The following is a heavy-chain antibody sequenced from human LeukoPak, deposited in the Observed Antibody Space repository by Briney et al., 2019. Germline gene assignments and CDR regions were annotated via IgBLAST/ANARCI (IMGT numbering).Heavy chain of an antibody. CDR3: ARSGPYGSGSYYTTRRGFGWFDP. D-gene: IGHD3-10*01. Sequence: PSETLSLTCTVSGYSISSGYYWGWIRQPPGKGLEWIGSIYHTGNTYYNPSLKSRVTISVDTSKNQFSLKLSSVTAADTAVYYCARSGPYGSGSYYTTRRGFGWFDPWGQGTLVTVSS. J-gene: IGHJ5*02. V-gene: IGHV4-38-2*02. CDR2: IYHTGNT. CDR1: GYSISSGYY.